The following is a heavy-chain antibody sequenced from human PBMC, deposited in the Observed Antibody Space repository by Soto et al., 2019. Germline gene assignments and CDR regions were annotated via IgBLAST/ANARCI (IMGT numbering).Heavy chain of an antibody. CDR2: IYYSGST. D-gene: IGHD6-19*01. Sequence: PSETLSLTCTVSGGSISSYYWSWIRQPPGKGLEWIGYIYYSGSTNYNPSLKSRVTISVDTSKNQFSLKLSSVTAADTAVYYCARNSGWYGGHWFDPWGQGTVVTVSS. CDR3: ARNSGWYGGHWFDP. J-gene: IGHJ5*02. V-gene: IGHV4-59*01. CDR1: GGSISSYY.